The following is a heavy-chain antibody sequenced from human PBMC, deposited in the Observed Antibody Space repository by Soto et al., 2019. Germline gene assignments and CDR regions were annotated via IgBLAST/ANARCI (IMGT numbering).Heavy chain of an antibody. V-gene: IGHV1-46*01. CDR3: ARTYYDILTGYSIPQAVNWFAP. Sequence: ASVKVSCKASGYTFTSYYMHWVRQAPGQGLEWMGIINPSGGSTSYAQKFQGRVTVTRDTSTSTVYMELSSLRSEDTAVYYCARTYYDILTGYSIPQAVNWFAPWGQGTLVTAPQ. D-gene: IGHD3-9*01. CDR2: INPSGGST. J-gene: IGHJ5*02. CDR1: GYTFTSYY.